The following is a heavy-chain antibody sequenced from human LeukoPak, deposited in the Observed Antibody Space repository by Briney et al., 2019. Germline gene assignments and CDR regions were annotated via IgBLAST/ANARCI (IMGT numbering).Heavy chain of an antibody. V-gene: IGHV3-23*01. Sequence: GGSLRLSCAASGFTISSYAMNWVRQAPGKGLEWVSAISGSGGSTYYADSVKGRFTISRDNSKNTLYLQMNSLRAEDTAVYYCAKGFYHVGATTVYDYWGQGTLVTVSS. CDR1: GFTISSYA. J-gene: IGHJ4*02. CDR3: AKGFYHVGATTVYDY. CDR2: ISGSGGST. D-gene: IGHD1-26*01.